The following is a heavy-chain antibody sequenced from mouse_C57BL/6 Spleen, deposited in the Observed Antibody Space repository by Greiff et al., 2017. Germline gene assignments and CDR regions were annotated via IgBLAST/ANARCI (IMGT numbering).Heavy chain of an antibody. CDR1: GYSFTSYY. J-gene: IGHJ2*01. CDR3: ARSTVVDY. D-gene: IGHD1-1*01. V-gene: IGHV1-66*01. CDR2: IYPGSGNT. Sequence: VQLVESGPELVKPGASVKISCKASGYSFTSYYIHWVKQRPGQGLEWIGWIYPGSGNTKYNEKFKGKATLTADTSSSTAYMQLSSLTSEDSAVYYCARSTVVDYWGQGTTLTVSS.